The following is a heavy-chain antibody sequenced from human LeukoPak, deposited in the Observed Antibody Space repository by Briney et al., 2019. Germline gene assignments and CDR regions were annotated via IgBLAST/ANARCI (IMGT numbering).Heavy chain of an antibody. CDR2: INSVGSST. J-gene: IGHJ3*02. D-gene: IGHD2-15*01. V-gene: IGHV3-74*01. Sequence: PGGSLRLSCAASGFTFSSYWMHWVRHAPGKGLVWVSRINSVGSSTNYADSVEGRFTISRDNTKNTLYLQMNSLRAEDTAVYYCARDRDCSGGSCYLHAFDIWGQGTMVTVSS. CDR3: ARDRDCSGGSCYLHAFDI. CDR1: GFTFSSYW.